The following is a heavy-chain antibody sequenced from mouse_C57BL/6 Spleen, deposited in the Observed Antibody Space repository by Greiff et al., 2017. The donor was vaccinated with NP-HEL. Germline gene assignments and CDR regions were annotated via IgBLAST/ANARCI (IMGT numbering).Heavy chain of an antibody. CDR3: ARRYYGLWYFDV. D-gene: IGHD1-1*01. Sequence: EVQLQQSGPVLVKPGASVKMSCKASGYTFTDYYMNWVKQSHGKSLEWIGVINPYNGGTSYNQKFKGKATLTVDKSSSTAYMELNSLTSEDSAVYYCARRYYGLWYFDVWGTGTTVTVSS. CDR2: INPYNGGT. J-gene: IGHJ1*03. V-gene: IGHV1-19*01. CDR1: GYTFTDYY.